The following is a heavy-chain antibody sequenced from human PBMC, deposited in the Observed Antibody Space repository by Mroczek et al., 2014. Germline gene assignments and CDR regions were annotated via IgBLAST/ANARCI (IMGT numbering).Heavy chain of an antibody. Sequence: QVQLQQWGAGLLKPSETLSLTCAVYGGSFSGYYWSWIRQPPGKGLEWIGEINHSGSTNYNPSLKSRVTISVDTSKNQFSLKLSSVTAADTAVYYCARGPEIVVVVAAKGFDYWGQGTLVTVSS. CDR1: GGSFSGYY. D-gene: IGHD2-15*01. CDR2: INHSGST. CDR3: ARGPEIVVVVAAKGFDY. V-gene: IGHV4-34*01. J-gene: IGHJ4*02.